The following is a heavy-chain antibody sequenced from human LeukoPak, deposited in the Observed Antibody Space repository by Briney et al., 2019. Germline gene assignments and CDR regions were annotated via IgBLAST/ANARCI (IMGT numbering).Heavy chain of an antibody. CDR3: ARGCPQSTPNYYDSSGYYGRLTSYWYFDL. CDR2: IYTSGST. J-gene: IGHJ2*01. CDR1: GGSISSYY. Sequence: SETLPLTCTVSGGSISSYYWSWIRQPAGKGLEWIGRIYTSGSTNYNPSLKSRVTISVDKSKNQFSLKLSSVTAADTAVYYCARGCPQSTPNYYDSSGYYGRLTSYWYFDLWGRGTLVTVSS. V-gene: IGHV4-4*07. D-gene: IGHD3-22*01.